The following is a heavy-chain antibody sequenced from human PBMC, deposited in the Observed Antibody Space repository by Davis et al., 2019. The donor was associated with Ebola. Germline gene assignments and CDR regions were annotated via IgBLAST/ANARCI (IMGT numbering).Heavy chain of an antibody. CDR3: AKSLVVVMDYYGMDV. CDR2: ISSSGSTI. D-gene: IGHD3-22*01. Sequence: GGSLRLSCAASGFTFSAYYMSWIRQAPGKGLEWVSYISSSGSTIYYADSVKGRFTISRDNSKNTLYLQMNSLRAEDTAVYYCAKSLVVVMDYYGMDVWGQGTTVTVSS. CDR1: GFTFSAYY. J-gene: IGHJ6*02. V-gene: IGHV3-11*04.